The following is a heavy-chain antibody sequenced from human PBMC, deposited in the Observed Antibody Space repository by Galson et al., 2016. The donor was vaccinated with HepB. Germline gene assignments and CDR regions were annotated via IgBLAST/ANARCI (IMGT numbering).Heavy chain of an antibody. D-gene: IGHD3-10*01. CDR2: ITSSGSTI. V-gene: IGHV3-48*01. CDR3: ARDYGPGGQIQKYDY. J-gene: IGHJ4*02. Sequence: SLRLSCAASGFSFSSYAMHWVRQAPGKGLEWVSSITSSGSTIYYADSVKGRFTISRDNAQNSLYLQMNNLRPEDTAVYYCARDYGPGGQIQKYDYWGQGTLVTVSS. CDR1: GFSFSSYA.